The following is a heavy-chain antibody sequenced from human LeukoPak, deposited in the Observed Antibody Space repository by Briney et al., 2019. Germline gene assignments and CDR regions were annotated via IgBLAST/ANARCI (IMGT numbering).Heavy chain of an antibody. CDR2: TYYRSKWYN. J-gene: IGHJ4*02. V-gene: IGHV6-1*01. D-gene: IGHD3-22*01. CDR3: PREGDAYDSSGNFDY. Sequence: SQTLSLTCAMSGDSVSSNSAAWNWIRQSPSRGLEWPGRTYYRSKWYNDYAVSVKSRITINPDKSNNQFSLQLNPLTPEATAVYYCPREGDAYDSSGNFDYWGQGTLVTVSS. CDR1: GDSVSSNSAA.